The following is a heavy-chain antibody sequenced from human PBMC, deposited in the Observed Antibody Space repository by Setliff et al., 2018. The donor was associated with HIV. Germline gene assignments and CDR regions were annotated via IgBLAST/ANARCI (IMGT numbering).Heavy chain of an antibody. CDR3: ATPLWFGTQDAFDI. CDR2: IIPIFGTA. D-gene: IGHD3-10*01. J-gene: IGHJ3*02. V-gene: IGHV1-69*13. CDR1: GGTFSSYA. Sequence: SVKVSCKASGGTFSSYAISWVRQAPGQGLEWMGGIIPIFGTANYAQKFQGRVTITADESTSTAYMELSSLGSEDTAVYYCATPLWFGTQDAFDIWGQGTMVTVSS.